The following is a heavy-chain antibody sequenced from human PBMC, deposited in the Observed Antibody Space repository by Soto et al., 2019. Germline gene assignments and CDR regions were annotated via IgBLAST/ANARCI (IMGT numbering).Heavy chain of an antibody. D-gene: IGHD1-20*01. V-gene: IGHV3-23*01. CDR2: TGISGRTT. CDR3: ATVHNTSRSFNY. Sequence: GGSLRLSCVASGLTFSVSAMTWVRQAPGKGLEWVSTTGISGRTTYYGDSVKGRFTVSRDNSKNTLDLQMSSLRAEDTAVYYCATVHNTSRSFNYWGRGTLVTVS. J-gene: IGHJ4*02. CDR1: GLTFSVSA.